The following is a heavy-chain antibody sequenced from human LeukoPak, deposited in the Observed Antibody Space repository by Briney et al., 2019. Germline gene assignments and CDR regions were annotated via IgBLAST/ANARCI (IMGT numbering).Heavy chain of an antibody. CDR1: GYTFTNYA. Sequence: ASVTVSCKASGYTFTNYAIAWVRQAPGQGLEWIGWISASNGNTNYPQKLQGRVTMTTDTSTTTAYMELRSLRSDDTAVYYCARFYYDFWSGENYYYHYMDVWGKGTTVTVSS. V-gene: IGHV1-18*01. CDR3: ARFYYDFWSGENYYYHYMDV. CDR2: ISASNGNT. J-gene: IGHJ6*03. D-gene: IGHD3-3*01.